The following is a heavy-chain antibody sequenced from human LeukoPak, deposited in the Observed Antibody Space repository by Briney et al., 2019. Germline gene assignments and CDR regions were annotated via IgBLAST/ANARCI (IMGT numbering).Heavy chain of an antibody. J-gene: IGHJ4*02. V-gene: IGHV1-2*02. D-gene: IGHD6-19*01. CDR2: INPNSGGT. Sequence: GASVKVSFKASGYTFTGYYMHWVRQAPGQGLEWMGWINPNSGGTNYAQKFQGRVTMTRDTSISTAYMELSRLRSDDTAVYYCARVPRTVAGNGVFDYWGQGTLVTVSS. CDR3: ARVPRTVAGNGVFDY. CDR1: GYTFTGYY.